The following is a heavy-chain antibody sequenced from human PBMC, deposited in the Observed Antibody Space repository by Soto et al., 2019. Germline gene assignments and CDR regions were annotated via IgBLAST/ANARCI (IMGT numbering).Heavy chain of an antibody. CDR2: ISSSTSHT. Sequence: GGSLRLSCAVSGFTFSDYYMTWIRQAPGKGLEWVSYISSSTSHTNYADSVKGRFTISRDNAKNSLFLQMNSLRAEDTAVYYCARGRGAAADYFDFWGQGTLVTV. J-gene: IGHJ4*02. CDR1: GFTFSDYY. D-gene: IGHD6-13*01. V-gene: IGHV3-11*05. CDR3: ARGRGAAADYFDF.